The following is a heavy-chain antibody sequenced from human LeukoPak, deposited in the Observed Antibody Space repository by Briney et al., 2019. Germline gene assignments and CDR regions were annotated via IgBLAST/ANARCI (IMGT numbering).Heavy chain of an antibody. CDR2: INGDGSTT. J-gene: IGHJ3*01. CDR3: AILVGGYYPPVEAFDV. Sequence: VGTLRLSCAPSGFCSRSCWMHWVRQAPGKELVWVSRINGDGSTTNYADSVRGRFTISRDNAKNTLYLQMNRLKADASAVYFFAILVGGYYPPVEAFDVGGQGPMVRVS. V-gene: IGHV3-74*01. CDR1: GFCSRSCW. D-gene: IGHD3-10*01.